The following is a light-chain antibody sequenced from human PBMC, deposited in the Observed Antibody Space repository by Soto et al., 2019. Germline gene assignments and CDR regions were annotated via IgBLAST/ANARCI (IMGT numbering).Light chain of an antibody. J-gene: IGKJ1*01. CDR3: QQRSNWPPTWT. V-gene: IGKV3-11*01. Sequence: EIVLTQSPATLSLSPGERATLSCRASQSVSSYLAWYQHKPGQAPRLLIYDASNRATGIPARFSGSRSGTDVTLTISSLEPEDFAVYYCQQRSNWPPTWTFGQGTKVEIK. CDR2: DAS. CDR1: QSVSSY.